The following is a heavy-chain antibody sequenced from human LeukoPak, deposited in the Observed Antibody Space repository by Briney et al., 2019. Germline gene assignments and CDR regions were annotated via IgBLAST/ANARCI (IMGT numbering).Heavy chain of an antibody. CDR2: INHSGST. CDR1: GGSFSGYY. D-gene: IGHD3-3*01. Sequence: PSETLSLTCAVYGGSFSGYYWSWIRQPPGKGLEWIGEINHSGSTNYNPSLKSRVTISVDTSKNQLSLKLSSVTAADTAVYYCARRMPGSITIFGVVLGKNWFDPWGQGTLVTVSS. V-gene: IGHV4-34*01. CDR3: ARRMPGSITIFGVVLGKNWFDP. J-gene: IGHJ5*02.